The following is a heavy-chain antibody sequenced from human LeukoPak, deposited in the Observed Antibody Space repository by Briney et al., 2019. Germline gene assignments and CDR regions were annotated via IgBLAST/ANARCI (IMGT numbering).Heavy chain of an antibody. J-gene: IGHJ4*02. CDR2: IHHSGST. V-gene: IGHV4-4*02. CDR1: GGSISSSNW. D-gene: IGHD6-13*01. CDR3: ARCRIAAAEAFDY. Sequence: SETLSLTCAVSGGSISSSNWWTWVRQPPGNGLEGIGEIHHSGSTNYNPSLKSRVTISVDTSKNQLSLQMSSVTAADTAGYYWARCRIAAAEAFDYWGQGTLVTVSS.